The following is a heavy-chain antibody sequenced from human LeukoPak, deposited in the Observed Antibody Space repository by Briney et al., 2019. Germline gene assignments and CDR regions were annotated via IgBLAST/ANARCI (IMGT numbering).Heavy chain of an antibody. D-gene: IGHD3-10*01. V-gene: IGHV3-30*02. CDR2: IGYDGSNK. CDR3: SCDGAYGSRSSPPYYYYMDV. Sequence: GGSLRLSCAASGFTFRSHGMHWVRQAPGKGLEWVTFIGYDGSNKYFADSVKGRFTISRDNSKNTLYLEMNSLRVEDTAVYYCSCDGAYGSRSSPPYYYYMDVWGKGTTVTVSS. J-gene: IGHJ6*03. CDR1: GFTFRSHG.